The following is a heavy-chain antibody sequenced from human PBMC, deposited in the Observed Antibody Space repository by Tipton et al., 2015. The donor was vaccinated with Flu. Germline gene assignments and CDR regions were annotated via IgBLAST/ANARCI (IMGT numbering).Heavy chain of an antibody. J-gene: IGHJ5*02. V-gene: IGHV3-7*01. Sequence: SLRLSCAASGFPFSEFWMHWVRQAPGKGLEWVAHINQDGSEESYVESVKGRFPISRDNARNSLYLQMNSLRAEDTAVYHCARFAGGPWGQGTLVTVSS. CDR2: INQDGSEE. D-gene: IGHD3-16*01. CDR3: ARFAGGP. CDR1: GFPFSEFW.